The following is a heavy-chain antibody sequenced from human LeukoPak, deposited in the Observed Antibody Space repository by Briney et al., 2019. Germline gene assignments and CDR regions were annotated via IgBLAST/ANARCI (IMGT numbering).Heavy chain of an antibody. CDR1: GYTFTGYY. V-gene: IGHV1-2*02. D-gene: IGHD4-17*01. CDR2: INPNSGGT. Sequence: ASVKVSCKASGYTFTGYYMHWGRQAPGQGLEWMGWINPNSGGTNYAQKFQGRVTMTRDTSISTAYMELSRLRSDDTAVYYCARDLRDRDYYYYYYMDVWGKGTTVTVSS. CDR3: ARDLRDRDYYYYYYMDV. J-gene: IGHJ6*03.